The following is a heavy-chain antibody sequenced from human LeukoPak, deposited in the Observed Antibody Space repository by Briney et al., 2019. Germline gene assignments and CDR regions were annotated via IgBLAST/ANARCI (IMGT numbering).Heavy chain of an antibody. CDR2: INPNSGGT. Sequence: ASVKVSCKASGFTFSSYGISWVRQAPGQGLEWMGWINPNSGGTNYAQKFQGRVTMTRDTSISTAYMELSRLRSDDTAVYYCARGDGDGYNFGYWGQGTLVTVSS. J-gene: IGHJ4*02. D-gene: IGHD5-24*01. CDR3: ARGDGDGYNFGY. V-gene: IGHV1-2*02. CDR1: GFTFSSYG.